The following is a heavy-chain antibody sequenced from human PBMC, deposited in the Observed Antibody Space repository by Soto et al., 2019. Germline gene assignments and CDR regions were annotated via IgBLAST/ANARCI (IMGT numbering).Heavy chain of an antibody. V-gene: IGHV4-39*01. CDR1: GGSISSSSYY. J-gene: IGHJ3*02. CDR3: ARGSAFDI. CDR2: IYYSGST. Sequence: SETLSLTCTVSGGSISSSSYYWGWIRQPPGKGLEWIGSIYYSGSTYYNPSLKSRVTISVDTSKNQFSLKLSSVTAADTAVYYCARGSAFDIWGQGTMVTVSS.